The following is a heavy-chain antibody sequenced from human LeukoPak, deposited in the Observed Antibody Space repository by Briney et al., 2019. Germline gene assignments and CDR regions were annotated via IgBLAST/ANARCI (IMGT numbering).Heavy chain of an antibody. Sequence: VKVSCKASGYTFTSYDINWVRQATGQGLEWMGWMNPNSGNTGYAQKFQGRVTMTRNTSISTAYMELSSLRSEDTAVYYCARGYCSSTSCFLYGMDVWGQGTTVTVSS. CDR1: GYTFTSYD. CDR3: ARGYCSSTSCFLYGMDV. D-gene: IGHD2-2*01. J-gene: IGHJ6*02. V-gene: IGHV1-8*01. CDR2: MNPNSGNT.